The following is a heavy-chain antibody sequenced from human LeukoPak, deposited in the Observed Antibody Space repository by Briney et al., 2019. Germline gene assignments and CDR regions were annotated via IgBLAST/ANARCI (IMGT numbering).Heavy chain of an antibody. CDR2: INPNSGGT. CDR1: GYTFTGYY. V-gene: IGHV1-2*02. Sequence: ASVKVSCKASGYTFTGYYMHWVRQAPGQGLEWMGWINPNSGGTNYAQKFQGRVTMTRDTSISTAYMELSRLRSDDTAVYYCARERAVLRFPGWFDPWGQGTLVTVSS. J-gene: IGHJ5*02. D-gene: IGHD3-3*01. CDR3: ARERAVLRFPGWFDP.